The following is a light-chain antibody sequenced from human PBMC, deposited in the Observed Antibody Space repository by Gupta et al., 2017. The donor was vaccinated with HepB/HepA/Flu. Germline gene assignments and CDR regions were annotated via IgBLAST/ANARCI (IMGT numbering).Light chain of an antibody. J-gene: IGKJ4*01. Sequence: IHIAQSPSTLSASVGDRVTITCRASQSICDWLAWYQQKPGKAPTLLIYQAFTLQGGIPWRFSGSGSGTEFTLTISSLQSDDFATYYCQQYENFPLTFGGGTKVELK. V-gene: IGKV1-5*03. CDR1: QSICDW. CDR2: QAF. CDR3: QQYENFPLT.